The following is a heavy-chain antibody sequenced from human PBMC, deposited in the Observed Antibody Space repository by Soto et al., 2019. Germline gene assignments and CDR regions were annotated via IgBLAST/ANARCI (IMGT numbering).Heavy chain of an antibody. CDR2: IIPIFGTA. Sequence: QVQLVQSGAEVKKPGSSVKVSCKASGGTFSSYAISWVRQAPGQGLEWMGGIIPIFGTANYAQKFQGRVTITADESTSTAYMELSSLRSEDTAVYYCARDLSTIAAAVQYNWFDPWGQGTLVTVSS. V-gene: IGHV1-69*01. D-gene: IGHD6-13*01. CDR1: GGTFSSYA. J-gene: IGHJ5*02. CDR3: ARDLSTIAAAVQYNWFDP.